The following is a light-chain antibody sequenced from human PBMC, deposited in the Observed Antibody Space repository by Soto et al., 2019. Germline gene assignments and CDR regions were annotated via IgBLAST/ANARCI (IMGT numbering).Light chain of an antibody. CDR2: ANS. CDR3: QSYDSSLSGYV. CDR1: SSNIGAGYD. V-gene: IGLV1-40*01. J-gene: IGLJ1*01. Sequence: QSVLTQPPSVSGAPGQSVTISCTGSSSNIGAGYDVHWYQQLPGTAPKLLIYANSNRPSGVPDRFSGSKSGTSASLAITGLQAEYEADYYCQSYDSSLSGYVFGTGTKVTVL.